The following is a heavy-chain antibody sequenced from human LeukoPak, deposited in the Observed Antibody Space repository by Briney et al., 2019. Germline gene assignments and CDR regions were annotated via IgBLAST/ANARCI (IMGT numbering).Heavy chain of an antibody. V-gene: IGHV3-53*01. D-gene: IGHD2-2*01. J-gene: IGHJ4*02. Sequence: GGSLRLSCAASGFTVSTNYMSWVRQAPGKGLEWVSVIYSGGSTDYADSVKGRLTISRDNSKNALYLQMNSLRAEDTAVYYCARGEPQGCSGTSCFAGPVGHWGQGTLVTVSS. CDR3: ARGEPQGCSGTSCFAGPVGH. CDR1: GFTVSTNY. CDR2: IYSGGST.